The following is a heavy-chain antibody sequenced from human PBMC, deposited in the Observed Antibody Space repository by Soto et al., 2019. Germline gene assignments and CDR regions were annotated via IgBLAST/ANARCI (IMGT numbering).Heavy chain of an antibody. CDR2: INHSGST. CDR3: ARVDPTNWYFDL. CDR1: GGSFSGYY. J-gene: IGHJ2*01. V-gene: IGHV4-34*01. D-gene: IGHD2-15*01. Sequence: QVQLQQWGAGLLKPSETLSLTCAVYGGSFSGYYWSWIRQPPGKGLEWIGEINHSGSTNYNPSLKSRVTISVDTSKNQFSLKLSSVTAADTAVYYCARVDPTNWYFDLWGRGTLVTVSS.